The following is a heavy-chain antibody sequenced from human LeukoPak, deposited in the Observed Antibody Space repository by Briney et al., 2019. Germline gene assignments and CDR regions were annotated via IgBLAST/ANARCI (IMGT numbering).Heavy chain of an antibody. CDR3: ASVFRPPYCSSTSCSDY. D-gene: IGHD2-2*01. V-gene: IGHV4-34*01. CDR2: INHSGST. Sequence: PSETLSLTCAVYGGSFSGYYWSWIRQPPGKGLEWIGEINHSGSTNYNPSLKSRVTISVDTSKNQFSLKLSSVTAADTAVYYCASVFRPPYCSSTSCSDYWGQGTLVTVSS. CDR1: GGSFSGYY. J-gene: IGHJ4*02.